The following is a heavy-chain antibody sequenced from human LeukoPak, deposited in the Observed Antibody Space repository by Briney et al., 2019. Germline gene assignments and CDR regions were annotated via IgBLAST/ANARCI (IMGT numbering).Heavy chain of an antibody. V-gene: IGHV4-34*01. CDR1: GGSFSGYY. CDR2: INHSGST. J-gene: IGHJ3*02. CDR3: ARSRGYSYGYLLSVDM. D-gene: IGHD5-18*01. Sequence: SETLSLTCAVYGGSFSGYYWSWIRQPPGKGLEWIGEINHSGSTNYNPSLKSRVTISVDTSKNQFSLKLSSVTAADTAVYYCARSRGYSYGYLLSVDMWGQGTMVTVSS.